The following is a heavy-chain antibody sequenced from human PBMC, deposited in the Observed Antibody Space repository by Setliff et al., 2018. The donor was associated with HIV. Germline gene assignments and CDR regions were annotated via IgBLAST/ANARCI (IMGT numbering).Heavy chain of an antibody. D-gene: IGHD3-22*01. CDR2: IYDSGST. Sequence: PSETLSLTCTVSRGSISSSNYYWAWIRQPPGKGLEWIGSIYDSGSTYYNPSLRSRITISGDTSKNEFSLKVTSVTAADTAVYFCARARYYYDPDNTGSSGEYFDYWGQGALVTVSS. CDR3: ARARYYYDPDNTGSSGEYFDY. J-gene: IGHJ4*02. CDR1: RGSISSSNYY. V-gene: IGHV4-39*07.